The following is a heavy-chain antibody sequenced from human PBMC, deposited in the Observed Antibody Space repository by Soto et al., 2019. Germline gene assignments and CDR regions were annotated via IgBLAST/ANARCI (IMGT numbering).Heavy chain of an antibody. V-gene: IGHV3-23*01. J-gene: IGHJ6*02. Sequence: PGGSLRLSCAASGFTFSSYSMNWVRQAPGKGLEWVSAISGSGGSTYYADSVKGRFTISRDNSKNTLYLQMNSLRAEDTAVYYCAKRNRALDYGYPWYYYYGMDVWGQGTTVTVSS. CDR3: AKRNRALDYGYPWYYYYGMDV. CDR1: GFTFSSYS. D-gene: IGHD4-17*01. CDR2: ISGSGGST.